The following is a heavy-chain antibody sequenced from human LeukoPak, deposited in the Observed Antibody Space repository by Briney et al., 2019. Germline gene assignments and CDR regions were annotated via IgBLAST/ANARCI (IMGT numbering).Heavy chain of an antibody. Sequence: SETLSLTCTVPGGSISSYYWSWTRQPAGKGLEWIGRIYTSGSTNYNPSLKSRVTMSVDTSKNQFSLKLSSVTAADTAVYYCAGGSYYGYYFDYWGRGTLVTVSS. D-gene: IGHD3-10*01. V-gene: IGHV4-4*07. J-gene: IGHJ4*02. CDR1: GGSISSYY. CDR3: AGGSYYGYYFDY. CDR2: IYTSGST.